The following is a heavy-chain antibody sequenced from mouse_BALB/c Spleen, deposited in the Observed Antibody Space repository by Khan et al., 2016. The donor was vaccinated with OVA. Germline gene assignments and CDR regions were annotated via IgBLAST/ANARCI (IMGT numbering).Heavy chain of an antibody. CDR3: ERPSYYGDRWFTY. CDR1: GLAFNSYD. Sequence: EVELVESGGGLVKSGGSLKLSCEASGLAFNSYDMSWVRQTPEKRLEWVATISSTVTYTYYPASVQGRSTISTDTARNTLYLQMSSLRSEDTALYYGERPSYYGDRWFTYWGQGTMVTVSA. J-gene: IGHJ3*01. V-gene: IGHV5-9*02. CDR2: ISSTVTYT. D-gene: IGHD2-13*01.